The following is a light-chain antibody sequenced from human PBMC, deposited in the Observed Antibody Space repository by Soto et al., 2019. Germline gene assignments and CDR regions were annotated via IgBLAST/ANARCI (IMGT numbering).Light chain of an antibody. CDR2: RNN. J-gene: IGLJ1*01. V-gene: IGLV1-47*01. CDR3: ATWDDSLNGFYV. CDR1: TSNIGSNY. Sequence: VLTQPPSASGTPGQGVTISCSGSTSNIGSNYVYWYQQLPGTAPKLLIYRNNQRPSGVPDRFSGSKSGTSASLAISGLRSDDEADYFCATWDDSLNGFYVFGTGTRSPS.